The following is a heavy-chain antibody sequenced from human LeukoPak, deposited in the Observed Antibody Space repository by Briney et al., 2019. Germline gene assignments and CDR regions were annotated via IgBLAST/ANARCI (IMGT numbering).Heavy chain of an antibody. Sequence: GGSLRLSCAASGFTFSSYSMNWVRQAPGKGLEWVSSISSSSSYIYYADSVKGRFTISRDNAKNSLYLQMNSLGAEDTAVYYCARDTLRSRDAFDIWGQGTMVTVSS. CDR3: ARDTLRSRDAFDI. V-gene: IGHV3-21*01. J-gene: IGHJ3*02. D-gene: IGHD4-17*01. CDR1: GFTFSSYS. CDR2: ISSSSSYI.